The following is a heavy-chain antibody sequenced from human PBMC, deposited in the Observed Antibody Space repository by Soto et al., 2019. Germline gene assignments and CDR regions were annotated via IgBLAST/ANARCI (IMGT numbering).Heavy chain of an antibody. J-gene: IGHJ3*01. Sequence: ASVKVSCKASGYTLNNYPIHWVRQAPGQSLEWMGWIIAANGNTKYSPKFQGRVTITRDTSASTAYMDLISLRSEDTAVYYCARDVRYCTSTNCPRHGLDVWAQGTQVTVSS. CDR2: IIAANGNT. D-gene: IGHD2-2*01. CDR3: ARDVRYCTSTNCPRHGLDV. V-gene: IGHV1-3*01. CDR1: GYTLNNYP.